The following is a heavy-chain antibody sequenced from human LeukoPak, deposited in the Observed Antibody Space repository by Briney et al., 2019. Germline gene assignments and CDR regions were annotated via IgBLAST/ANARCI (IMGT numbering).Heavy chain of an antibody. Sequence: QPGGSLRLSCAASGFTFSSSEMNWVRQAPGEGLEWVSYISSSGSTIYYADSVKGRFTVSRDNAKNSLYLRTNSLRAEDTAVYYCARSGYLGPDYWGQGTLVTVSS. CDR3: ARSGYLGPDY. CDR1: GFTFSSSE. D-gene: IGHD2-2*01. V-gene: IGHV3-48*03. J-gene: IGHJ4*02. CDR2: ISSSGSTI.